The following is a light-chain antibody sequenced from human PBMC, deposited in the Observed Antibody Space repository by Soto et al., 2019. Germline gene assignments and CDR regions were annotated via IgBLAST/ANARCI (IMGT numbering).Light chain of an antibody. V-gene: IGLV2-14*01. J-gene: IGLJ2*01. CDR3: SAYTSSSTVV. CDR2: EVS. Sequence: QSVLTQPASVSGSPGQPITISCTGTSSDVGGYSYVSWFQQHPGKAPTLIIYEVSNRPSGVSHRFSGSKSVNTASLTISGLRAEDEADYYCSAYTSSSTVVFGGGTKVTVL. CDR1: SSDVGGYSY.